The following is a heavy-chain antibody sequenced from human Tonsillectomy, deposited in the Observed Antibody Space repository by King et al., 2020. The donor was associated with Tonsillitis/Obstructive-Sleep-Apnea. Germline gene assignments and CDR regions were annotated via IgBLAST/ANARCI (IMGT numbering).Heavy chain of an antibody. J-gene: IGHJ3*02. V-gene: IGHV5-51*01. CDR1: GYSFTTYW. CDR2: IYPADSDT. D-gene: IGHD2-2*01. CDR3: ARLGYCSSTSGYEGAFDI. Sequence: VQLVESGAEVKKPGESLKISCKGSGYSFTTYWIGWVRQMPGKGLEWMGIIYPADSDTRYSPSFQGPVTISADKSITTAYLQWSSLKASDTAMYYCARLGYCSSTSGYEGAFDIWGQGTMVTVSS.